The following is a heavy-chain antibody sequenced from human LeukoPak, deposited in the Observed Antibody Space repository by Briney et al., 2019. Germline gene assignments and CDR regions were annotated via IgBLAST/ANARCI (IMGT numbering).Heavy chain of an antibody. Sequence: SETLSLTCTVSGGSISSSSYYWGWIRQPPGKGLEWIGSIYYSGSTYYNPSLKSRVTISVDTSKNQFSLKLSSVTAADTAVYYCATLGKWELRFDYWGQGTLVTVSS. CDR1: GGSISSSSYY. D-gene: IGHD1-26*01. CDR3: ATLGKWELRFDY. J-gene: IGHJ4*02. CDR2: IYYSGST. V-gene: IGHV4-39*01.